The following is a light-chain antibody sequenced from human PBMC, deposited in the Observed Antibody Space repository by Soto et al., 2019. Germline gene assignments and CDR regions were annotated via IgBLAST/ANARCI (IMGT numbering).Light chain of an antibody. J-gene: IGKJ1*01. CDR3: QQYDTYPWT. CDR1: QIISRW. V-gene: IGKV1-5*03. Sequence: DIQMTQSPSTLSASVGDRVTITCRASQIISRWLAWYQQRPGKAPKVLIYKASSLESGVSSRFSGSGSGIEFILTISSLQPDDSATYDCQQYDTYPWTFGQGTKVEIK. CDR2: KAS.